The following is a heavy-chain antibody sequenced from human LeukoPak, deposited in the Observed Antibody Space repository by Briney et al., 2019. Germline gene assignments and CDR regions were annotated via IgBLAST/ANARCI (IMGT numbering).Heavy chain of an antibody. CDR3: GREREFRGELQFSYYYYYMDV. CDR1: GYTFTSYG. J-gene: IGHJ6*03. D-gene: IGHD1-26*01. V-gene: IGHV1-18*01. Sequence: ASVKVSCKASGYTFTSYGISWVRQAPGQGLEWMGWISAYNGNTNYAQKFQGRVTMTRDTSISTACMELSRLRSDDTAVYYCGREREFRGELQFSYYYYYMDVWGKGTTVTVSS. CDR2: ISAYNGNT.